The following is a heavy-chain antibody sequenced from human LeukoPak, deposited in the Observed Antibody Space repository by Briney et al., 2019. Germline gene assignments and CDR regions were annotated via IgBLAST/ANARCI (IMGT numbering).Heavy chain of an antibody. V-gene: IGHV3-30*18. Sequence: PGGSLRLSCAASGFTFTSYGIHWVRQAPGKGLEWVAVITYDGSGKWYADAVKGRFTISRDNSKNTLYLQMNSLRTEDTAVYYCAKDHVIMARGGYFSMDVWGQGTTVIVSS. CDR1: GFTFTSYG. CDR3: AKDHVIMARGGYFSMDV. J-gene: IGHJ6*02. D-gene: IGHD3-10*01. CDR2: ITYDGSGK.